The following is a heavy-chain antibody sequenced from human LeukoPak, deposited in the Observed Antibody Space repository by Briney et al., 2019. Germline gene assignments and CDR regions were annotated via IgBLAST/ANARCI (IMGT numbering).Heavy chain of an antibody. Sequence: ASVKVSCKASGYTFTSYGIRWVRQAPGQGLEWMGWISAYNGNTNYAQKLQGRVTMTTDTSTGTAYMELRSLRSDDTAVYYCAREYPLYGMDVWGQGTTVTVSS. D-gene: IGHD2-2*02. CDR1: GYTFTSYG. CDR2: ISAYNGNT. J-gene: IGHJ6*02. CDR3: AREYPLYGMDV. V-gene: IGHV1-18*01.